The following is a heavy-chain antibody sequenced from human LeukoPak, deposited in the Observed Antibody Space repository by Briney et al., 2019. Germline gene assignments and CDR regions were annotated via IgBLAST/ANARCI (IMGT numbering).Heavy chain of an antibody. D-gene: IGHD6-19*01. Sequence: ASVKVSCKASGGTFSSYAISWVRQAPGQGLEWMGGIIPIFGTANYAQKFQGRVTITADESTSTAYMELSSLRAEDTAVYYCAKEGLWSSSGLPFDYWGQGTLVTVSS. CDR3: AKEGLWSSSGLPFDY. V-gene: IGHV1-69*13. CDR1: GGTFSSYA. CDR2: IIPIFGTA. J-gene: IGHJ4*02.